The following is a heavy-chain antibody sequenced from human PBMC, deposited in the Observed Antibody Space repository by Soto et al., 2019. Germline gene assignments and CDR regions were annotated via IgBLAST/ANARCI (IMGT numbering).Heavy chain of an antibody. Sequence: ASVKVSCKASGYTFTRYDINWVRQATGQGLEWMGWMNPNSVNTGYAQKSQGRVTRTRNTSISTAYMELSSLRSEYTAVYYCARGHYGGNYFDYWGQGTLVTVSS. CDR1: GYTFTRYD. J-gene: IGHJ4*02. V-gene: IGHV1-8*01. D-gene: IGHD4-17*01. CDR2: MNPNSVNT. CDR3: ARGHYGGNYFDY.